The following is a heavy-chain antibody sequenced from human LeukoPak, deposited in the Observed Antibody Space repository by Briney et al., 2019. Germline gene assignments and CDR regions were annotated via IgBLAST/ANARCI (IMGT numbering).Heavy chain of an antibody. CDR3: AKSGSYFHDWFDP. CDR2: ISTSSTYI. J-gene: IGHJ5*02. D-gene: IGHD1-26*01. Sequence: GGSLRLSCAASGFTFSSYSMNWVRQAPGKGLEWVSSISTSSTYIYYADSVKGRFTISRDNAKNSLYLQMNSLRAEDTAVYYCAKSGSYFHDWFDPWGQGTLVTVSS. V-gene: IGHV3-21*01. CDR1: GFTFSSYS.